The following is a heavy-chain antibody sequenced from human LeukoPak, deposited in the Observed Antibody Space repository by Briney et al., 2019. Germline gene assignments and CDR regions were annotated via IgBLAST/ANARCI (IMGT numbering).Heavy chain of an antibody. CDR2: IDHSEST. J-gene: IGHJ4*02. V-gene: IGHV4-4*02. CDR3: ARGSKGGDYVCDY. CDR1: SGSISSSNW. D-gene: IGHD4-17*01. Sequence: SETLSLTCTVSSGSISSSNWWTWFRQPPGKGLEWIGEIDHSESTHYNPSLKSRVTISVDTPKNQFSLKMSSVTAADTAVYYCARGSKGGDYVCDYWGQGTLVTVSS.